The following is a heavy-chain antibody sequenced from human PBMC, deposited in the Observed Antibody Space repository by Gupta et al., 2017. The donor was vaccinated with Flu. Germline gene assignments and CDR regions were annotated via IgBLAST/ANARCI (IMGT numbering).Heavy chain of an antibody. Sequence: QVQLPESGPGLVKPSETLSLPCSVSGGSISSYYWSWIRKPPGKGLEWIGYIYYSGSTNNNPSLKSRVTISVDTAKNQFSLKLSSVTAADTAMYYCARESKGGYSYGRWFDPWGQGTLVTVAS. CDR1: GGSISSYY. CDR3: ARESKGGYSYGRWFDP. D-gene: IGHD5-18*01. V-gene: IGHV4-59*01. J-gene: IGHJ5*02. CDR2: IYYSGST.